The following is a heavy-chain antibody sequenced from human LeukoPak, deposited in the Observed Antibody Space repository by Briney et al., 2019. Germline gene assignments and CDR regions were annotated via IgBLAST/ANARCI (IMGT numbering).Heavy chain of an antibody. J-gene: IGHJ4*02. Sequence: SETLSLTCTVSGGSISSYYWSWIRQPPGKGLEWIGYIYYSGSTNYNPSLKSRVTISVDTSKNQFSLKLSSVTAADTAVYYCARALGVTMVDYWGQGTLVTVSS. CDR2: IYYSGST. D-gene: IGHD3-10*01. V-gene: IGHV4-59*01. CDR3: ARALGVTMVDY. CDR1: GGSISSYY.